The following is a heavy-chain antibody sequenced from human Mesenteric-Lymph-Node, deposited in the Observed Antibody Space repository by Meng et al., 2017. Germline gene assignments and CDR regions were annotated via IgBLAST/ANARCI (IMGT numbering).Heavy chain of an antibody. Sequence: GESLKISCAASGFTFSNYWMTWVRQAPGKGLEWVANINQDGSQKYYADSVKGRFTISRDNAKNSLYLQMNSLRAEDTALYYCAKGRYYYDSSGYFLYAEYFQHWGQGTLVTVSS. D-gene: IGHD3-22*01. J-gene: IGHJ1*01. CDR3: AKGRYYYDSSGYFLYAEYFQH. CDR2: INQDGSQK. V-gene: IGHV3-7*03. CDR1: GFTFSNYW.